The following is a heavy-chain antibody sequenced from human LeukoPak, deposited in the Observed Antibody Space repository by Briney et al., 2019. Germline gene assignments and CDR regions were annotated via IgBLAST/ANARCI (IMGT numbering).Heavy chain of an antibody. Sequence: GGSLRLSCAGSGFTFSSYEMNWVRQAPGKGLEWVSYISSSGSTRYYADSVKGRFTISRDNAKNSLYLQMNSLRDDDMALYYCARGNSGSYSQDWFDPWGQGTLVTVSS. CDR1: GFTFSSYE. V-gene: IGHV3-48*03. D-gene: IGHD1-26*01. CDR2: ISSSGSTR. CDR3: ARGNSGSYSQDWFDP. J-gene: IGHJ5*02.